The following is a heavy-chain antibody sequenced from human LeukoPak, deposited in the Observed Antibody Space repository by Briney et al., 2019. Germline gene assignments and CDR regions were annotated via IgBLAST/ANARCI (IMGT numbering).Heavy chain of an antibody. Sequence: PGGFLRLSCAASGFTFSSFGMHWVRQAPGKGLEWVAVIWYDASDRYYADSVKGRFTISRDNSKNTLFLQMNSLRDDDTAVYYCVRGVGVSRFNYFDPWGQGTLVVVSS. CDR1: GFTFSSFG. CDR3: VRGVGVSRFNYFDP. D-gene: IGHD5-24*01. CDR2: IWYDASDR. V-gene: IGHV3-33*01. J-gene: IGHJ5*02.